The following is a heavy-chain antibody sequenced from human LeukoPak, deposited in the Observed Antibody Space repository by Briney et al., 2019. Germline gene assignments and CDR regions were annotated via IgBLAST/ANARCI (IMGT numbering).Heavy chain of an antibody. V-gene: IGHV4-39*07. CDR3: ARVYSSSWYSYYFDY. CDR1: GGSINSSTYY. Sequence: SETLSLTCTVSGGSINSSTYYWGWIRQPPGKGLEWIGTIYYSGSTYYNPSLKSRVAISVDTSKNQFSLELSSVTAADTAVYYCARVYSSSWYSYYFDYWGQGTLVTVSS. D-gene: IGHD6-13*01. CDR2: IYYSGST. J-gene: IGHJ4*02.